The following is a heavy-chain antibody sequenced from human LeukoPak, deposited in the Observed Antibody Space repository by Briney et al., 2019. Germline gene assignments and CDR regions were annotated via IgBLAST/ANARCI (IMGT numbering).Heavy chain of an antibody. D-gene: IGHD3-16*02. CDR3: ARGRVGDYVWGSYRYLDY. Sequence: GGSLRLSCAASGFTFSSYSMNWVRQAPGKGLEWVSSISSSSSTIYYADSVKGRFTISRDNAKNSLYLQMNSLRAEDTAVYYCARGRVGDYVWGSYRYLDYWGQGTLVTVSS. CDR1: GFTFSSYS. V-gene: IGHV3-48*01. CDR2: ISSSSSTI. J-gene: IGHJ4*02.